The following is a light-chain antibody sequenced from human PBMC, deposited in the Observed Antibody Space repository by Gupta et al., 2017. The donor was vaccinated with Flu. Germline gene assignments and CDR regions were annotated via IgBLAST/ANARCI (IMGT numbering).Light chain of an antibody. CDR2: DAS. V-gene: IGKV3-11*01. J-gene: IGKJ2*01. Sequence: EILLTQFPVTLSLSPGERATLSCRASQSLSTNLAWYQQKPGQPPRLIIFDASNRATGAPARFSGSGSGTDFTLTISSLVPEDFAVYFCQLRIVWPPAFTFGQGTKLQIK. CDR1: QSLSTN. CDR3: QLRIVWPPAFT.